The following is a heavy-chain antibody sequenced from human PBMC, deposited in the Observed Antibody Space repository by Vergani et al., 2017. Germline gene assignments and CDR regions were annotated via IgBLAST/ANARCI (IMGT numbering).Heavy chain of an antibody. CDR2: ISYDGSNK. J-gene: IGHJ6*02. Sequence: QVQLVESGGGVVQPGRSLRLSCAASGFTFSSYGMHWVRQAPGKGLEWVAVISYDGSNKYYADSVKGRFTISRDNSKNTLYLQMNSLRAEDTAVYYCANLYYDFWSGTESYYYYGMDVWGQGTTVTVSS. V-gene: IGHV3-30*18. D-gene: IGHD3-3*01. CDR3: ANLYYDFWSGTESYYYYGMDV. CDR1: GFTFSSYG.